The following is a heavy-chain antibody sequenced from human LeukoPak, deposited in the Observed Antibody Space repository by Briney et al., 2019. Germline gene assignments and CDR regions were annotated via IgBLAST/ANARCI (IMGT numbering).Heavy chain of an antibody. V-gene: IGHV1-2*02. D-gene: IGHD3-9*01. J-gene: IGHJ4*02. CDR1: GYTFTGYY. CDR2: INPNSGGT. Sequence: GASVKVSCKASGYTFTGYYMHWVRQAPGQGLEWMGWINPNSGGTNYAKKFQDRVTMTRDTSISTAYMELSRLRSDDTAFYYCARGPYYDFLTGYDYWGQGTLVTVSS. CDR3: ARGPYYDFLTGYDY.